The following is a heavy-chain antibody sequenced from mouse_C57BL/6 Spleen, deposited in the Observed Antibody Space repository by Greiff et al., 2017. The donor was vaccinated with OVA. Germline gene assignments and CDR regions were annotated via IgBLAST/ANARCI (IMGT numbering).Heavy chain of an antibody. CDR1: GYTFTSYW. J-gene: IGHJ4*01. Sequence: QVQLKQPGAELVKPGASVKMSCKASGYTFTSYWITWVQQRPGQGLAWIGDIYPGSGRTNYNEKFQSKTTLTLDTSSSTAYMQLSSLTSADSAVYYCVYGRAMDYWGQGTSVTVSS. D-gene: IGHD1-1*01. V-gene: IGHV1-55*01. CDR2: IYPGSGRT. CDR3: VYGRAMDY.